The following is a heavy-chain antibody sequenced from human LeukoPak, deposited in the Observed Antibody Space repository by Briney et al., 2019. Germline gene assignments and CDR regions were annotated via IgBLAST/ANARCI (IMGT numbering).Heavy chain of an antibody. Sequence: RGSLRLSCAASGFTFSSYSMNWVRQAPGKGLEWVSSISSSSSYIYYADSVKGRFTISRDNAKNSLYLQMNSLRAEDTTVYYCARRGLGSSWYWDYWGQGTLVTVSS. CDR2: ISSSSSYI. CDR3: ARRGLGSSWYWDY. V-gene: IGHV3-21*01. CDR1: GFTFSSYS. J-gene: IGHJ4*02. D-gene: IGHD6-13*01.